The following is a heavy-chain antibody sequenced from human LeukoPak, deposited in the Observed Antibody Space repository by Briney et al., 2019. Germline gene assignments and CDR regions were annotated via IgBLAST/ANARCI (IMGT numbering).Heavy chain of an antibody. CDR1: GYIFTSYY. D-gene: IGHD2-21*02. CDR2: ISAYNGNT. CDR3: ASAEGHRGDCYNY. Sequence: ASVTVSCTASGYIFTSYYMHWVRQAPGQGLEWMGWISAYNGNTNYAQKLQGRVTMTTDTSTSTAYMELRSLRSDDTAVYYCASAEGHRGDCYNYWGQGTLVTVSS. J-gene: IGHJ4*02. V-gene: IGHV1-18*04.